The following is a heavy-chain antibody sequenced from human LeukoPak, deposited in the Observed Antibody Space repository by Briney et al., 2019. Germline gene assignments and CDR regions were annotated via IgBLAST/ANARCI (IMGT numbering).Heavy chain of an antibody. CDR1: GGSISSYY. CDR3: ARYGSGAYAIDV. D-gene: IGHD3-10*01. Sequence: SETLSLTCSVSGGSISSYYWSWIRQPPGKGLEWIAHIHYSGAIKYNPSLKSRVSMSVDTSKNQFSLRLSSVTAADTAVYYCARYGSGAYAIDVWGQGTMVTVSS. CDR2: IHYSGAI. V-gene: IGHV4-59*08. J-gene: IGHJ3*01.